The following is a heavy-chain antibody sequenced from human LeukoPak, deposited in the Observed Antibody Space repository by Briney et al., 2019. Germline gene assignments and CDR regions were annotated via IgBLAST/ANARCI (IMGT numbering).Heavy chain of an antibody. CDR1: GGSISGYY. D-gene: IGHD1-1*01. Sequence: PSETLSLTCTVSGGSISGYYWSWIRQPPGKGLEWIGYIYYSGSTNYNPSLKSRVTISVDTSKNQFSMKLSSVTAADTAVYYCARHGGATLDLEAWFDPWGQGTLVTVSS. CDR3: ARHGGATLDLEAWFDP. CDR2: IYYSGST. V-gene: IGHV4-59*08. J-gene: IGHJ5*02.